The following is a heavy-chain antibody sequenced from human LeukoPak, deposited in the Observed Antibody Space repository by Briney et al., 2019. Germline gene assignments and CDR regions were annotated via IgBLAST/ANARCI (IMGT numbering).Heavy chain of an antibody. CDR3: AKATGGLRPLDY. Sequence: PGGSLRLSCAASGFTFDDYAMHWVRQAPGKGLEWVSGISWNSGSIGYADSVKGRFTISRDNAKNSLYLQMNSLRAEDTALYYCAKATGGLRPLDYWGQGTLVTVSS. CDR2: ISWNSGSI. D-gene: IGHD3-10*01. V-gene: IGHV3-9*01. CDR1: GFTFDDYA. J-gene: IGHJ4*02.